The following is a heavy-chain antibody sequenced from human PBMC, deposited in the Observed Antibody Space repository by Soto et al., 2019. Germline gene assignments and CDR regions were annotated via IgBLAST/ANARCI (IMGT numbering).Heavy chain of an antibody. Sequence: GASVKVSCKASGGTFSSYAISWARQAPGQGLEWMGGIIPIFGTANYAQKFQGRVTITADESTSTAYMELSSLRSEDTAVYYCARDEYSGSFRWFDPWGQGTLVTVSS. V-gene: IGHV1-69*13. D-gene: IGHD1-26*01. CDR2: IIPIFGTA. CDR3: ARDEYSGSFRWFDP. J-gene: IGHJ5*02. CDR1: GGTFSSYA.